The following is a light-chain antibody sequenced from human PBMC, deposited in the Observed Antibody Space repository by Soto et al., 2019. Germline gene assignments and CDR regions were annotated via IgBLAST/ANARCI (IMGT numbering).Light chain of an antibody. Sequence: QSALTQPASVSGSPGQSITISCTGTSRDVGGYNYVSWYQLHPGKAPKVMIYEVSNRPSGVSDRFSGSKSGNTASLTISGLQVEDEADYYCSSFTSSSTRVFGGGTKLTVL. CDR1: SRDVGGYNY. CDR2: EVS. J-gene: IGLJ3*02. V-gene: IGLV2-14*01. CDR3: SSFTSSSTRV.